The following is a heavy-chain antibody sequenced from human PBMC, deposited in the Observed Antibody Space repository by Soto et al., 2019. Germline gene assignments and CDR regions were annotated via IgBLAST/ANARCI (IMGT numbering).Heavy chain of an antibody. Sequence: PGGSLRLSCAASGFTFSSYGMHWLRQAPGKGLEWVAVVSFDGSNKYYADSVKGRFTISRDNSRNTLDLQMNSLRAEDTAVYYCEKERMERYQLLPLFDYWGQGTLVTVSS. J-gene: IGHJ4*02. V-gene: IGHV3-30*18. CDR2: VSFDGSNK. D-gene: IGHD2-2*01. CDR1: GFTFSSYG. CDR3: EKERMERYQLLPLFDY.